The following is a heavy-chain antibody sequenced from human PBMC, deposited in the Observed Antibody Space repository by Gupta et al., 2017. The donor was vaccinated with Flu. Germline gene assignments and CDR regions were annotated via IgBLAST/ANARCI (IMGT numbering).Heavy chain of an antibody. Sequence: QVHLVQSGAEVKKPGASVKVSCKASEDNFTRYAMYWMRQAPGQRLEWMGRINAADGNTKYSQKFQGRVTITRDTSANTAYMELSSLRSEETAVYYWARGAAYCTNGVCSWGSYFENWGQGTLVTVSS. J-gene: IGHJ4*02. V-gene: IGHV1-3*01. D-gene: IGHD2-8*01. CDR1: EDNFTRYA. CDR2: INAADGNT. CDR3: ARGAAYCTNGVCSWGSYFEN.